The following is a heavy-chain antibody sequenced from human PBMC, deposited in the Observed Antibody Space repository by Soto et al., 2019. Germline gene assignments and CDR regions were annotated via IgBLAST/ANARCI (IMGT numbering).Heavy chain of an antibody. CDR1: EFTFKNYG. V-gene: IGHV3-30*03. J-gene: IGHJ6*02. CDR2: ISYDGGNK. Sequence: GGSLRLSCAASEFTFKNYGIHWVRQAPGKGLEWVALISYDGGNKYYADSVKGRFTISRDSSKNTLYLQVNSLRAEDTAVYYCGVAPNYAVDVWGQGTTVTVSS. CDR3: GVAPNYAVDV. D-gene: IGHD2-15*01.